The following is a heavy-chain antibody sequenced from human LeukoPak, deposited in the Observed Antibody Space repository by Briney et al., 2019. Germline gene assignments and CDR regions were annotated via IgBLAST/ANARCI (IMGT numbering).Heavy chain of an antibody. J-gene: IGHJ6*02. Sequence: GGSLRLSCAASGFTFSSYSMNWVRQAPGKGLEWVSYISSSSSTIYYADSVKGRFTISRDNAKNSLYLQMNSLRAEDTAVYYCAAAHYYDSSGYQAGMDVWGQGTTVTVSS. CDR2: ISSSSSTI. V-gene: IGHV3-48*01. D-gene: IGHD3-22*01. CDR1: GFTFSSYS. CDR3: AAAHYYDSSGYQAGMDV.